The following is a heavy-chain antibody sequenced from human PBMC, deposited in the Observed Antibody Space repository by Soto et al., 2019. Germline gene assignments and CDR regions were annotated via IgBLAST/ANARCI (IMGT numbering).Heavy chain of an antibody. CDR2: ISSSGTI. J-gene: IGHJ3*02. CDR1: GFTFSSYE. V-gene: IGHV3-48*03. D-gene: IGHD5-12*01. CDR3: TKEKSVMYSGYDASDI. Sequence: PGGSLRLSCAASGFTFSSYEMDWVRQAPGKGLEWVAYISSSGTILYGDSVKGRFTISRDNADNSLYLQLNSLTAEDTAVYYCTKEKSVMYSGYDASDIWGRGTMVTVSS.